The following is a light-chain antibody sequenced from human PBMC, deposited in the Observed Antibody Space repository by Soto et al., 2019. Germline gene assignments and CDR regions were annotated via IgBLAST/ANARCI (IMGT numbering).Light chain of an antibody. CDR2: GAS. Sequence: EIELTQSPGTLSLSPGERATLSCRASQSVSSNYLAWYQQKPGQAPRLLILGASTRATGVPDRFSGSGSGTDFTLTISRLEPADFAVYFCQQYGNSPITFGQGTRLEIK. CDR1: QSVSSNY. J-gene: IGKJ5*01. CDR3: QQYGNSPIT. V-gene: IGKV3-20*01.